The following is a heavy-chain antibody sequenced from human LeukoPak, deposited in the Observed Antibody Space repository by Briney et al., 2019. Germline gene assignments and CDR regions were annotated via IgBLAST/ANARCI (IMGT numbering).Heavy chain of an antibody. CDR3: ARDWGIQQWPPSYFDY. D-gene: IGHD5-18*01. J-gene: IGHJ4*02. CDR1: GYTFNNYD. Sequence: ASVKVSCKASGYTFNNYDINWVRQAPGQGLEWMGWMNPNSGNSGYAQKFQGRVTMTRDTSTSTVYMELTSLRSEDTAMYYCARDWGIQQWPPSYFDYWGQGTLVTVSS. CDR2: MNPNSGNS. V-gene: IGHV1-8*01.